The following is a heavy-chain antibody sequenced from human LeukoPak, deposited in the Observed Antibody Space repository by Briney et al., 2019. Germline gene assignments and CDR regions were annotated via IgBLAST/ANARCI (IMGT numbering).Heavy chain of an antibody. CDR1: GSSFTSYW. D-gene: IGHD2-2*01. V-gene: IGHV5-51*01. Sequence: GASLQISCKGSGSSFTSYWIGGARQLPGKGLEWMGIISPGDSDTRYSPSFQGQVTISADKSISTAYLQWSSLKASDTAMYYCARRCSSTSCYQDLDYWGQGTLVTVSS. CDR2: ISPGDSDT. CDR3: ARRCSSTSCYQDLDY. J-gene: IGHJ4*02.